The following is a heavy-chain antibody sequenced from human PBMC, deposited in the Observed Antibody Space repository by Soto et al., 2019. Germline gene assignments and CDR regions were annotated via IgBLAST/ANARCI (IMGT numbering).Heavy chain of an antibody. CDR1: GYTFTRYA. V-gene: IGHV1-3*01. CDR3: ASSNIAAAPYGMDV. Sequence: QVQLVQSGAEVKKPGASVKVSCKASGYTFTRYAMHWVRQAPGQRLEWMGWINAGNGNTKYSQKFQGRVTITRDTAASTAYMELSSLRSEDTAVYYCASSNIAAAPYGMDVWGQGTTVTVSS. D-gene: IGHD6-13*01. J-gene: IGHJ6*02. CDR2: INAGNGNT.